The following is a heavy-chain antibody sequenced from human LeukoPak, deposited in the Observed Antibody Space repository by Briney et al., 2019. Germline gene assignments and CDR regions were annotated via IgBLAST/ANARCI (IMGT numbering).Heavy chain of an antibody. CDR2: IWNDGSYK. CDR1: GFTFFNYG. Sequence: GGSLRLSYAASGFTFFNYGMHWVRQAPGKGLDWVAVIWNDGSYKYYADPVKGRFTISRDNPKNTLYLQMNSLRAEDTAIYYCAKVVQYTASTGTGLDYWGQGTLVTVSS. V-gene: IGHV3-33*06. CDR3: AKVVQYTASTGTGLDY. J-gene: IGHJ4*02. D-gene: IGHD6-13*01.